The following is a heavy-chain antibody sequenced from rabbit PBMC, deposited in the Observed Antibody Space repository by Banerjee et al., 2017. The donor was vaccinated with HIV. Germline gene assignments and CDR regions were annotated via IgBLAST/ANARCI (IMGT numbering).Heavy chain of an antibody. D-gene: IGHD1-1*01. J-gene: IGHJ4*01. CDR3: ARYDSSSGEHNL. V-gene: IGHV1S40*01. Sequence: QSLEESGGDLVKPGASLTLTCTASGFSFSSGYYMCWVRQAPGKGLEWIACIHAGSSGITWYASWAKGRFTISKTSSTTVTLQMTSLTAADTATYFCARYDSSSGEHNLWGPGTLVTV. CDR2: IHAGSSGIT. CDR1: GFSFSSGYY.